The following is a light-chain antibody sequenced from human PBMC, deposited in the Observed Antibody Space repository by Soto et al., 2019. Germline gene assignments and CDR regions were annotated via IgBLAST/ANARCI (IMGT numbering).Light chain of an antibody. CDR2: DVS. CDR3: CSYAGSPYV. J-gene: IGLJ1*01. Sequence: QSALTQPRSVSGSPGQSVTISCTGNSSDVGRYNYVSWYQHHPGKAPKLMIYDVSTRPSGVPDRFSGSKSGTTASLTISGLQAEDEADYYCCSYAGSPYVFGTGTKVTVL. CDR1: SSDVGRYNY. V-gene: IGLV2-11*01.